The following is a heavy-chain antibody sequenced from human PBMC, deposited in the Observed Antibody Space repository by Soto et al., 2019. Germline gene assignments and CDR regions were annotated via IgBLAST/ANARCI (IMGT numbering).Heavy chain of an antibody. Sequence: EVQLLESGGGLVQPGGSLRLSCVASGFAFSSYAMSWVRQAPGKGLEWVSSISNSGNKTYYADSVKGRFTISRDNSKKTLYLQTNSLRAEDTAVYYCAKEGRLGFGELFVFDPWGQGAPVPVSS. V-gene: IGHV3-23*01. CDR3: AKEGRLGFGELFVFDP. D-gene: IGHD3-10*01. J-gene: IGHJ5*02. CDR2: ISNSGNKT. CDR1: GFAFSSYA.